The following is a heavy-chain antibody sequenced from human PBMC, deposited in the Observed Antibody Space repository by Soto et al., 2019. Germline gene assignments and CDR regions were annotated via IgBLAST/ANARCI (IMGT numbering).Heavy chain of an antibody. D-gene: IGHD2-2*02. V-gene: IGHV3-73*02. J-gene: IGHJ6*02. CDR3: NRGQWAAIGDYYDHGMDV. CDR2: IRSRANNYAT. CDR1: GFVFSGSA. Sequence: EVQLVESGGGLVRPGGSLKLSCAASGFVFSGSAIHWVRQASGKGLEWVGRIRSRANNYATSSAESVKGRFTFSRDDSMNMAYLQMNTLKTEDTAVYYCNRGQWAAIGDYYDHGMDVWGQGTTVTVSS.